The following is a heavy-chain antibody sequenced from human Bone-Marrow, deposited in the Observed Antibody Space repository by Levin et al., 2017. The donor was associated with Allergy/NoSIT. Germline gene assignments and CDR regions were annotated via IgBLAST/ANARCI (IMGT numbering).Heavy chain of an antibody. J-gene: IGHJ5*02. D-gene: IGHD3-3*01. V-gene: IGHV3-11*01. CDR2: ISISGSTI. CDR3: ARDRIFWSGTNYFDP. Sequence: SCAASGFTFSDYYMSWIRQAPGKGLEWVSYISISGSTIYYADSVKGRFTISRDNAKKSLYLQMSSLRAEDTAVYYCARDRIFWSGTNYFDPWGQGTLVTVSS. CDR1: GFTFSDYY.